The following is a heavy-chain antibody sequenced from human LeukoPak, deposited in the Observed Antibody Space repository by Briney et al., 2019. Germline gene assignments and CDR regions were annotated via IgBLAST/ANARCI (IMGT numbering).Heavy chain of an antibody. Sequence: GGSLRLSCAASGFTFSSHGMHWVRQAPGKGLEWVAFIRYDGSNKYYADSVKGRFTISRDNSKNTLYLQMNSLRAEDTAVYYCAKYPLRDTMIGGDYFDYWGQGTLVTVSS. D-gene: IGHD3-22*01. CDR1: GFTFSSHG. J-gene: IGHJ4*02. V-gene: IGHV3-30*02. CDR3: AKYPLRDTMIGGDYFDY. CDR2: IRYDGSNK.